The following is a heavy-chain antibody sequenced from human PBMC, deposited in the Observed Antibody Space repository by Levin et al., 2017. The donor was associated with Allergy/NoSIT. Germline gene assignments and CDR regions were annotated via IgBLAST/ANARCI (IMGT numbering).Heavy chain of an antibody. CDR3: ATGGTEWEVLNYFDY. CDR1: GFTFSAFG. D-gene: IGHD1-26*01. J-gene: IGHJ4*02. V-gene: IGHV3-30*03. CDR2: ISYDGKNE. Sequence: GGSLRLSCAASGFTFSAFGMHWVRQAPGKGLEWVALISYDGKNEYYADSVKGRFTISRDNSKNTLYLQMNSLRAEDTAVYYCATGGTEWEVLNYFDYWGQGTLVTVSS.